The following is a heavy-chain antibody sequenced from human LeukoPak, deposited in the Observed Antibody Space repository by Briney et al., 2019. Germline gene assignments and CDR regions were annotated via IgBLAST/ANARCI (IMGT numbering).Heavy chain of an antibody. D-gene: IGHD3-9*01. Sequence: GASVKVSCKASGYTFTSYGISWVRQAPGQGLEWMGWISAYNGNTNYAQKLQGRVTMTTDTSTSTAYMELRSLRSDDTAVYYCARVGFYDILTGFVDYWGQGTQVTVSS. CDR1: GYTFTSYG. CDR2: ISAYNGNT. CDR3: ARVGFYDILTGFVDY. V-gene: IGHV1-18*01. J-gene: IGHJ4*02.